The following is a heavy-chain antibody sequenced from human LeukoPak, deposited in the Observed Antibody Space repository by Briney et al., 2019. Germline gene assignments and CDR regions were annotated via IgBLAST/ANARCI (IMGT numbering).Heavy chain of an antibody. J-gene: IGHJ5*02. CDR3: AREPHYYGSGSPGDWFDP. CDR2: ISAYNGNT. Sequence: ASVKVSCKASGYTFTSYGISWVRQAPGQGLEWMGWISAYNGNTNYAQKLQGRVTMTTDTSTSTAYMELRSLRSDDTAVYYCAREPHYYGSGSPGDWFDPWGQGTLVTVSS. V-gene: IGHV1-18*04. CDR1: GYTFTSYG. D-gene: IGHD3-10*01.